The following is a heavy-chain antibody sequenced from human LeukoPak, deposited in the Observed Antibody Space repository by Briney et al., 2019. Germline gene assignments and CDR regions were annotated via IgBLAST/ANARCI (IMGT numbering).Heavy chain of an antibody. Sequence: PSETLSLTCTVSGGSISSYYWSWIRQPPGKGLEWIGYIYYSGSTNYNPSLKSRVTISVDTSKNQFSLKLSSVTAADTAVYYCARAYSSSSLNFDYWGQGTLVTVSS. V-gene: IGHV4-59*08. J-gene: IGHJ4*02. CDR3: ARAYSSSSLNFDY. CDR1: GGSISSYY. D-gene: IGHD6-6*01. CDR2: IYYSGST.